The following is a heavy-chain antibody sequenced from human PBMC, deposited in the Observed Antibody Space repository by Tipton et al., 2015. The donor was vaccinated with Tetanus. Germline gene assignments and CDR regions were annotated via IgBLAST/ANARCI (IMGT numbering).Heavy chain of an antibody. V-gene: IGHV1-18*04. Sequence: QVQLVQSGAEVKKPGASVKVSCKASGYTFTSYGIRWVRQAPGQGLECMGWIRAYNGNTHYAQKLQGRVTMTTDTSTSTAYMELRGLRSDDTAVYYCARVGGRVCSSTSCYALAIYPFDYWGQGTLVTVSS. CDR1: GYTFTSYG. J-gene: IGHJ4*02. CDR3: ARVGGRVCSSTSCYALAIYPFDY. CDR2: IRAYNGNT. D-gene: IGHD2-2*01.